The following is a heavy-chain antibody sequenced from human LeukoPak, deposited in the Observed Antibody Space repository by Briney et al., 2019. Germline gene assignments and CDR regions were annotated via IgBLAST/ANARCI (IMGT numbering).Heavy chain of an antibody. D-gene: IGHD2-2*01. CDR2: IYYSGST. J-gene: IGHJ4*02. CDR1: GGSVSSGSYY. Sequence: SETLSLTCTVSGGSVSSGSYYWSWIRQPLGKGLEWIGYIYYSGSTNYNPSLKSRVTISVDTSKNQFSLKLSSVTAADTAVYYCARINRASTSYDYWGQRTLVTVSS. V-gene: IGHV4-61*01. CDR3: ARINRASTSYDY.